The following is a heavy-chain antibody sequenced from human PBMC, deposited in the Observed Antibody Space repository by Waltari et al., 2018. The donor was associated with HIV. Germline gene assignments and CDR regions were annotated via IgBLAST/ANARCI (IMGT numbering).Heavy chain of an antibody. CDR3: AREGQIPYDASFS. CDR2: IYSGGST. V-gene: IGHV3-53*01. Sequence: EVQLVESGGGLIQPGGSLRLSCAASGFTVSSNYMNWVRQAPGKGREWVSVIYSGGSTYYADSVKGRFTISRDNSKNTLYLQMNSLRAEDTAVYYCAREGQIPYDASFSWGQGTLVTVSS. D-gene: IGHD3-22*01. CDR1: GFTVSSNY. J-gene: IGHJ5*02.